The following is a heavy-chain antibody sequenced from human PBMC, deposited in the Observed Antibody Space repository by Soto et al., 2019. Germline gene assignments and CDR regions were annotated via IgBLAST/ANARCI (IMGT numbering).Heavy chain of an antibody. J-gene: IGHJ6*03. D-gene: IGHD3-3*01. CDR1: GFTFSSYS. CDR2: ISSSSSTI. V-gene: IGHV3-48*01. CDR3: ARPPRIPLYDFWSGYYDYDYYYYYMDV. Sequence: GGSLRLSCAASGFTFSSYSMNWVRQVPGKGLEWVSYISSSSSTIYYADSVKGRFTISRDNAKNSLYLQMSSLRAEDTAVYYCARPPRIPLYDFWSGYYDYDYYYYYMDVWGKGTTVTVSS.